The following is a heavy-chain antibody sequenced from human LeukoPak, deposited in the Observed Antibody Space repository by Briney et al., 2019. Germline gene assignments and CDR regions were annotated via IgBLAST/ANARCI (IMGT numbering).Heavy chain of an antibody. CDR1: GCSISTYY. J-gene: IGHJ4*02. CDR2: ISYSGGT. D-gene: IGHD3-22*01. CDR3: ARGDDTSGYYYYLDY. Sequence: SETLSLTCTASGCSISTYYRNWIRQPPGKGLEWIGYISYSGGTNYNPSLKSRVTISVDTSKIHFSLKLSSVTAADTAVYYCARGDDTSGYYYYLDYWGQGTLVTVSS. V-gene: IGHV4-59*01.